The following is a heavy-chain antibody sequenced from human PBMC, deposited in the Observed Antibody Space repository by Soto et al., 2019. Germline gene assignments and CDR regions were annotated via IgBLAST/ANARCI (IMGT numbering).Heavy chain of an antibody. D-gene: IGHD5-12*01. CDR3: ARGGYSGYEKVYNWFDP. V-gene: IGHV4-31*03. Sequence: LRLSCTVSGGSISSGGYYWSWIRQHPGKGLEWIGYIYYSGSTYYNPSLKSRVTISVDTSKNQFSLKLSSVTAADTAVYYCARGGYSGYEKVYNWFDPWGQGTLVTVSS. J-gene: IGHJ5*02. CDR1: GGSISSGGYY. CDR2: IYYSGST.